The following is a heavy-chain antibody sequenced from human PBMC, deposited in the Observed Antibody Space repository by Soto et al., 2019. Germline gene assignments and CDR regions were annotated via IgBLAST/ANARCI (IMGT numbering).Heavy chain of an antibody. J-gene: IGHJ4*02. D-gene: IGHD4-17*01. V-gene: IGHV1-69*13. Sequence: SVKVSCKASGGTFSSYAISGVRQAPGQGLEWMGGIIPIFGTANYTQKFQGRVTITADESTSTAYMELSSLRSEDTAVYYCARQYGDYVSAIDYWGQGTLVTVSS. CDR2: IIPIFGTA. CDR1: GGTFSSYA. CDR3: ARQYGDYVSAIDY.